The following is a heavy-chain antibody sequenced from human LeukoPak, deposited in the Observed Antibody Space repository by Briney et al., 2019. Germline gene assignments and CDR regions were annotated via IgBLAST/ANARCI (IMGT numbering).Heavy chain of an antibody. V-gene: IGHV3-21*01. Sequence: GGSLRLSCAASGFTFSTYSMNWVRQAPGKGLEWVSSITRSSIYKYYADSVKGRFTISRDNAKNSLYLQMNSLRAEDTAVYYCARVRYDGSGYYSISDYWGQGTLVTVSS. CDR2: ITRSSIYK. D-gene: IGHD3-22*01. J-gene: IGHJ4*02. CDR1: GFTFSTYS. CDR3: ARVRYDGSGYYSISDY.